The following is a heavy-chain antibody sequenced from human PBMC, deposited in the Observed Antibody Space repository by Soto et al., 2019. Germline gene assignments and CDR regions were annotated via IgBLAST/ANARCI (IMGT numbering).Heavy chain of an antibody. CDR1: GYSFTSYW. CDR3: ASTRHGGFAFDI. J-gene: IGHJ3*02. V-gene: IGHV5-51*03. D-gene: IGHD2-2*01. CDR2: IYPGDSDT. Sequence: EVQLVQSGAEVKKSGESLMISCEGAGYSFTSYWIGWVRQMPGKGLEWMGIIYPGDSDTRYSPSFQGQVIISADKSISTAYLQWSSRKAADTAMYYCASTRHGGFAFDIWGQGTLVTVSS.